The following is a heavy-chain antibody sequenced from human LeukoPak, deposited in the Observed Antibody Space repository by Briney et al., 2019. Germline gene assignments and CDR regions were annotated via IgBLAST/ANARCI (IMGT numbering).Heavy chain of an antibody. J-gene: IGHJ4*02. D-gene: IGHD6-13*01. V-gene: IGHV4-59*08. CDR3: ARHGSSYSFDY. Sequence: PSETLSLICTVSGGSVGSYYWSWIRQSPGKGLEWIGYIYYGGSANYNPSLKSRATISIDRSKNQFSLKLSSLTAADTAVYYCARHGSSYSFDYWGQGTLVTVSS. CDR2: IYYGGSA. CDR1: GGSVGSYY.